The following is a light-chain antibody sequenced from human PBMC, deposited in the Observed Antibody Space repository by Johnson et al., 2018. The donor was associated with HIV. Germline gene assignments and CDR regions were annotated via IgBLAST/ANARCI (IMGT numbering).Light chain of an antibody. V-gene: IGLV1-51*01. CDR1: SSNIGNNY. CDR2: ENN. CDR3: GTWDSSLSAGDV. Sequence: HSVLTQPPSVSAAPGQKVTISCSGSSSNIGNNYVSWYQQLPGTAPKLLIYENNKRPSGIPDRFSCSKSGTSATLGITGLQTGDEADYYCGTWDSSLSAGDVFGTGTKVTVL. J-gene: IGLJ1*01.